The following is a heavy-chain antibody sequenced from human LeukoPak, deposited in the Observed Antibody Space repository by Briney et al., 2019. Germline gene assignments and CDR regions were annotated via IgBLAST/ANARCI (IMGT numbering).Heavy chain of an antibody. D-gene: IGHD5-24*01. CDR2: ISSSSSYI. J-gene: IGHJ3*02. V-gene: IGHV3-21*01. CDR3: AREVEMATISDPDAFDI. CDR1: GFTFSSYS. Sequence: GGSLRLSCAASGFTFSSYSMNWVRQAPGKGLEWVSPISSSSSYIYYADSVKGRFTISGDNAKNSLYLQMNSLRAEGTAVYYCAREVEMATISDPDAFDIWGQGTMVTVSS.